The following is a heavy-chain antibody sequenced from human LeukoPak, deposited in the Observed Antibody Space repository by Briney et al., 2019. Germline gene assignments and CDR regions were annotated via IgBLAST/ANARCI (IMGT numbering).Heavy chain of an antibody. J-gene: IGHJ4*02. CDR1: GFTFSDSY. CDR2: ISNSGSTI. CDR3: ARDRRLDY. V-gene: IGHV3-11*04. Sequence: GGSLRLSCAASGFTFSDSYMTWIRQAPGKGPEWVSYISNSGSTIYYADSVKGRFSISRDNAESSLYLQMNSLRAEDTAVYYCARDRRLDYWGQGTLVTVSS.